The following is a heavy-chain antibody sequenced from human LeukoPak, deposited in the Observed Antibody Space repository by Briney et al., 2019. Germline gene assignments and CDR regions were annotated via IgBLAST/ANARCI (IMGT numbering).Heavy chain of an antibody. CDR1: GGSISSSSYY. CDR2: IYYSGST. D-gene: IGHD2-2*01. V-gene: IGHV4-39*07. Sequence: PSETLSLTCTVSGGSISSSSYYWGWIRQPPGKGLEWIGSIYYSGSTYYNPSLKSRVTISVDTSKNQFSLKLSSVTAADTAVYYCARSADCSSTSCYPTYYYYGMDVWGQGTTVTVSS. CDR3: ARSADCSSTSCYPTYYYYGMDV. J-gene: IGHJ6*02.